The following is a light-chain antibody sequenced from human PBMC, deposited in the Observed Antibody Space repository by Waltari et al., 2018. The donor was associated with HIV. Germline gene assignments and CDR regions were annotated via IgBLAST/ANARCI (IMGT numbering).Light chain of an antibody. J-gene: IGKJ1*01. CDR2: CAS. Sequence: EIVMTQSPATLSVSPGERVTLSCRASQSVGSNLAWYQQRPGQAPRLLIYCASTRATGIPARFRGSGSGTEFTLTISSLQSEDFAVYYCQQEDIWPPAETFGQGTKVEIK. CDR1: QSVGSN. V-gene: IGKV3-15*01. CDR3: QQEDIWPPAET.